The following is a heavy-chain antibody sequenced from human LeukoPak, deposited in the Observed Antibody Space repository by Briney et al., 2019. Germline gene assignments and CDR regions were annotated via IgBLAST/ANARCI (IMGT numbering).Heavy chain of an antibody. D-gene: IGHD3-22*01. V-gene: IGHV4-38-2*02. CDR2: IYHNGNT. J-gene: IGHJ4*02. CDR1: GSSINSVYS. CDR3: ASYKTYYDSSGNPFDY. Sequence: PSETLSLTCTVFGSSINSVYSWGWIRQPPGEGLEWIGSIYHNGNTYYNSSLKSRVTISVHTSENQFSLKLSSVTAADTAVYYCASYKTYYDSSGNPFDYWGQGTLVTVSS.